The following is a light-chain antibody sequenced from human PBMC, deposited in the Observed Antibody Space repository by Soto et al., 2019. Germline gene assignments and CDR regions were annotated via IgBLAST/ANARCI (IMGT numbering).Light chain of an antibody. Sequence: QSVLTQHPSASGSPGQSVAISCTGTRRDVGGYNYVSWYQQHPGKAPKLMIYEVNKRPSGVPDRFSGSKSGNTASLTVSGLQAEDEADYYCSSYAGSSNVFGTGTKVTVL. V-gene: IGLV2-8*01. CDR2: EVN. J-gene: IGLJ1*01. CDR1: RRDVGGYNY. CDR3: SSYAGSSNV.